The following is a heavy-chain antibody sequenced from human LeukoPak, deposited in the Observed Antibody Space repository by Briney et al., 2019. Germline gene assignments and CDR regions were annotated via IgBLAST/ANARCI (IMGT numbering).Heavy chain of an antibody. CDR2: ISWNGGST. Sequence: GGSLRLSCAASGFTFVDYGMSWVRQAPGKGLEWVSVISWNGGSTGYAESVKGRFTISRDNAKNSLYLQMNSLRAEDTALYYCARRSARANDDIDVWGQGTTVTVSS. D-gene: IGHD6-19*01. CDR3: ARRSARANDDIDV. V-gene: IGHV3-20*04. J-gene: IGHJ6*02. CDR1: GFTFVDYG.